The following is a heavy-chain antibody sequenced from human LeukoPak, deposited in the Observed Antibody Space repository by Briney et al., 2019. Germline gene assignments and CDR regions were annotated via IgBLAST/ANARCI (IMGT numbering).Heavy chain of an antibody. V-gene: IGHV1-69*05. D-gene: IGHD5-18*01. J-gene: IGHJ4*02. Sequence: GASVKVSCKASGGTFSSYAISWVRQAPGQGLEWMGGIIPIFGTANYAQKFQGRVTITTDESTSTAYMQLSSLRSEDTAVYYCASAYSSDVFDYWGQGTLVTVSS. CDR2: IIPIFGTA. CDR1: GGTFSSYA. CDR3: ASAYSSDVFDY.